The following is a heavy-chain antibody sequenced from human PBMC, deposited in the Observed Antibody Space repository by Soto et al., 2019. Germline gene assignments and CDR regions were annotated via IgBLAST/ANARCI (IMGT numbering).Heavy chain of an antibody. CDR2: ISYDGSNK. J-gene: IGHJ4*02. CDR1: GFTFSSYG. Sequence: QVQLVESGGGVVQPGRSLRLSCAASGFTFSSYGMHWVRQAPGKGLEWVAVISYDGSNKYYADSVKGRFTISRDNSKNTLYLQMNSLSAEDTAVYYCAKAAGGYDFWSGYYQFDYWGQGTLVTVSS. CDR3: AKAAGGYDFWSGYYQFDY. V-gene: IGHV3-30*18. D-gene: IGHD3-3*01.